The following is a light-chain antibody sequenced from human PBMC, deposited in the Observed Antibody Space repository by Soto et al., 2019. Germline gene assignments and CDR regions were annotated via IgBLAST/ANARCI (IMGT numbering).Light chain of an antibody. Sequence: EIVLTQSPGTLSSSPGERATLSCRASQSVTNNYLAWYQQKPGQAPRLLIYAASSRATGIPDRFSGSGSGTDFTLTISRLEPEDFAVYYCQQYGGSLPVTFGGGTNVEIK. J-gene: IGKJ4*01. V-gene: IGKV3-20*01. CDR3: QQYGGSLPVT. CDR1: QSVTNNY. CDR2: AAS.